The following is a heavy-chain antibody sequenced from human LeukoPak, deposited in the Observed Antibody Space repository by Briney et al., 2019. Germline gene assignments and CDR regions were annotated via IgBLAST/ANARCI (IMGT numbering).Heavy chain of an antibody. CDR2: IRSKANSYAT. CDR1: GFTFGGSA. D-gene: IGHD3-10*01. J-gene: IGHJ3*02. CDR3: TRQSGTMVRGVGYAFDI. Sequence: GGSLKLSCAASGFTFGGSAMHWVRQASGKGLEWVGRIRSKANSYATAYAASVKGRFTISRDDSKNTAYLQMNSLKTEDTAVYYCTRQSGTMVRGVGYAFDIWGQGTMVTVSS. V-gene: IGHV3-73*01.